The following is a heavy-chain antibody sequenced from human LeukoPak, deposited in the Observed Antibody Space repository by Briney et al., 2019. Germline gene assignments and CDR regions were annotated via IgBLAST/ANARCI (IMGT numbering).Heavy chain of an antibody. CDR1: GFTFSSYA. CDR2: ISGSGGST. CDR3: AKAFQLPGIAAAGTIGYFQH. Sequence: GGSLRLSCAASGFTFSSYAMSWVRQAPGKGLEWVSAISGSGGSTYYADSVRGRFTISRDNSKNTLYLQMNSLRAEDTAVYYCAKAFQLPGIAAAGTIGYFQHWGQGTLVTVSS. D-gene: IGHD6-13*01. V-gene: IGHV3-23*01. J-gene: IGHJ1*01.